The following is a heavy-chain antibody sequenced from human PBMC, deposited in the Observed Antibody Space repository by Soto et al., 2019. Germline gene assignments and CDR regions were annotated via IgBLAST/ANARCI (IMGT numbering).Heavy chain of an antibody. J-gene: IGHJ4*02. V-gene: IGHV3-30*18. CDR1: GFTFSSYG. Sequence: QVQLVESGGGVVQPGRSLKLSCAASGFTFSSYGMHWVRQAPGKGLGWVAVISYDGSNKYYADSVKGRFTISRDNSKNMLYLQMNSLRAEDTAVYYCAKDLWDHGGGYFDYWRQGTLFTVSS. CDR3: AKDLWDHGGGYFDY. D-gene: IGHD1-26*01. CDR2: ISYDGSNK.